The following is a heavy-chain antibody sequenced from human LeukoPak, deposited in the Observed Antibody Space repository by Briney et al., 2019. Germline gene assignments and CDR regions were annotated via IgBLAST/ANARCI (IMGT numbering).Heavy chain of an antibody. V-gene: IGHV3-7*01. CDR2: IKQDGSAK. Sequence: PGGSLRLSCAASGFTFSSYCMSWVRQAPGKGLEWVANIKQDGSAKYYVDSVKGRFTISRDNAKNSLSLQMNNLRAEDTALYYCARDHYSGWLYSYGMHVWGQGTTVSVSS. J-gene: IGHJ6*02. D-gene: IGHD6-19*01. CDR3: ARDHYSGWLYSYGMHV. CDR1: GFTFSSYC.